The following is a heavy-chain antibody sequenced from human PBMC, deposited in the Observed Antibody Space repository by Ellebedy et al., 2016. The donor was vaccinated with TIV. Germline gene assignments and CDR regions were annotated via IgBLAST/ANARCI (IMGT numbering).Heavy chain of an antibody. CDR2: INPNSGGT. V-gene: IGHV1-2*02. CDR3: AREGDLPRGNWFDP. D-gene: IGHD3-16*01. J-gene: IGHJ5*02. CDR1: RYMFTDYY. Sequence: ASVKVSXKASRYMFTDYYMHWVRQAPGQGLEWMGWINPNSGGTNYAQKFQGRVTMTRDTSISTAYMELSRVRSDDTAMYYCAREGDLPRGNWFDPWGQGTLATVSS.